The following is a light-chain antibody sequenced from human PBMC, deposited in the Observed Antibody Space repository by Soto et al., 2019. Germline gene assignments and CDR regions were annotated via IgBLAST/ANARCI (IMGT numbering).Light chain of an antibody. Sequence: QSVLTQPASVSGSPGQSITISCTGTSSDVGSHNLVSWYQQHPGQAPKLMISEVSKRPLGVSTRFSASKSGNTASLTISGLQAEDEADYYCCSYGGSRAVFGGGTQLTVL. V-gene: IGLV2-23*02. CDR2: EVS. J-gene: IGLJ7*01. CDR3: CSYGGSRAV. CDR1: SSDVGSHNL.